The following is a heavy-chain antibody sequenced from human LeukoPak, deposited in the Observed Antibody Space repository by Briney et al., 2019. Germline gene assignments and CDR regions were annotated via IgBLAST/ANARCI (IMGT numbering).Heavy chain of an antibody. CDR2: ISYDGTNK. V-gene: IGHV3-30*18. CDR3: AKDRSSWSGYDCYCMDV. Sequence: GGSLRLSCAASGFTFSSYGIYWVRQAPGKGLEWVAVISYDGTNKYYADSVKGRFTISRDSSKNTLYLQMNRLRAEDTAVYYCAKDRSSWSGYDCYCMDVWGQGTTVTVSS. J-gene: IGHJ6*02. CDR1: GFTFSSYG. D-gene: IGHD6-13*01.